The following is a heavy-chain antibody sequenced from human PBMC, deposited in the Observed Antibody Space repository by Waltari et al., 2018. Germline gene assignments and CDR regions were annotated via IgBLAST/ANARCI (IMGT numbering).Heavy chain of an antibody. CDR3: ARLDSPVDY. V-gene: IGHV4-38-2*01. Sequence: QVQLQESGPGLVKPSETLSLTCAVSGYSIRSGYYWGWIRQPPGKGLEWIGSIYHSGSTYYNPSLKSRVTISVDTSKNQFSLKLSSVTAADTAVYYCARLDSPVDYWGQGTLVTVSS. J-gene: IGHJ4*02. CDR1: GYSIRSGYY. D-gene: IGHD2-2*01. CDR2: IYHSGST.